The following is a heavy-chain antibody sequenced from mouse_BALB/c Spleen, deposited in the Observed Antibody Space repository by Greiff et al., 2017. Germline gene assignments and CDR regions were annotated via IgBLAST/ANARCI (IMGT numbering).Heavy chain of an antibody. Sequence: EVQLQESGGGLVKPGGSLKLSCAASGFTFSSYAMSWVRQTPEKRLEWVASISSGGSTYYPDSVKGRFTISRDNARNILYLQMSSLRSEDTAMYYCARGPATRGMDYWGQGTSVTVSS. CDR1: GFTFSSYA. CDR3: ARGPATRGMDY. CDR2: ISSGGST. D-gene: IGHD1-2*01. V-gene: IGHV5-6-5*01. J-gene: IGHJ4*01.